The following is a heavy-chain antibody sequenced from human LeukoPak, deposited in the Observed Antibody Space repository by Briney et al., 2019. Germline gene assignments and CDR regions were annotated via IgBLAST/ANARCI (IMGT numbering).Heavy chain of an antibody. CDR3: ARDGGHYGSGSYYIDY. Sequence: GASVKVSCKASGYTFTGYYMHWVRQAPGQGLEWMGWINPNSGGTNYAQKFQGRVTMTRDTSISTAYMELSRLRSDDTAVYYCARDGGHYGSGSYYIDYWGQGTLVTVYS. CDR1: GYTFTGYY. CDR2: INPNSGGT. V-gene: IGHV1-2*02. D-gene: IGHD3-10*01. J-gene: IGHJ4*02.